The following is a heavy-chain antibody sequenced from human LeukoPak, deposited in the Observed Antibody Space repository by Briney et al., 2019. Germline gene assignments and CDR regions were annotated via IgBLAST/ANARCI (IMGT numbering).Heavy chain of an antibody. D-gene: IGHD3-10*01. CDR2: IYSDEST. CDR1: GFSVRTND. Sequence: QPGGSLRLSCAVSGFSVRTNDMNWVRQAPGKGLEWISLIYSDESTYFADSVKGRFIIFRDNSKNTVYLQMNSLRAEDTAIYYCVRPSGFFYGSGSWQTHWGQGTLVTVSS. CDR3: VRPSGFFYGSGSWQTH. V-gene: IGHV3-66*04. J-gene: IGHJ4*02.